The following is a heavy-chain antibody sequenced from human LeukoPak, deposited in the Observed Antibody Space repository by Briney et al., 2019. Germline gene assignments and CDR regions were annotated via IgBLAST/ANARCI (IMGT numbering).Heavy chain of an antibody. CDR1: GSTFTSYD. CDR2: MNPNSGNT. V-gene: IGHV1-8*03. D-gene: IGHD2-8*01. J-gene: IGHJ6*03. Sequence: ASVKVSCKASGSTFTSYDINWVRQATGQGLEWMGWMNPNSGNTGYAQKFQGRVTITRNTSISTAYMELSSLRSEDTAVYNCARGPGVLMVYASSLDYYMDVWGKGTTVTVSS. CDR3: ARGPGVLMVYASSLDYYMDV.